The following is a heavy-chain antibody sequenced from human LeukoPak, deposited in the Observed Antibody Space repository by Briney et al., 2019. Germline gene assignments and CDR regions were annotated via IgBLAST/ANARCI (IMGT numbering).Heavy chain of an antibody. Sequence: GGSLRLSCAASGFTSTNYAMGWVRQAPGKGLEWVSSISSSNSFIFYADSVKGRFTISRDNAKNSLYLQMNSLRAEDTALYYCARSIVVPAAISGAFDIWGQGTIVTVSS. D-gene: IGHD2-2*01. V-gene: IGHV3-21*01. CDR1: GFTSTNYA. CDR2: ISSSNSFI. CDR3: ARSIVVPAAISGAFDI. J-gene: IGHJ3*02.